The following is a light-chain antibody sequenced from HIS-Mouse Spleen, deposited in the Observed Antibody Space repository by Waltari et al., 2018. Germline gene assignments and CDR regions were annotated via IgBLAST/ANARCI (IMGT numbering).Light chain of an antibody. Sequence: DIQLTQSPSFLSASVVDSVTITCRASQGISSYLAWYQQKPGKAPKLLIYAASTLQSGVPSRFSGSGSGTEFTLTISSLQPEDFATYYCQQLNSYPPTFGQGTKVEIK. J-gene: IGKJ1*01. V-gene: IGKV1-9*01. CDR2: AAS. CDR3: QQLNSYPPT. CDR1: QGISSY.